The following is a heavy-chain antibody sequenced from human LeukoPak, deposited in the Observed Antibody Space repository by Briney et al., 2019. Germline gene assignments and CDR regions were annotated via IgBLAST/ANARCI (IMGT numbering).Heavy chain of an antibody. D-gene: IGHD6-13*01. CDR2: INHSGST. V-gene: IGHV4-34*01. CDR3: ARGIGIAAAGHFDY. Sequence: PLETLSLTCAVYGGSFSGYYWSWIRQPPGKGLEWIGEINHSGSTNYNPSLKSRVTISVDTSKNQFSLTAADTAVYYCARGIGIAAAGHFDYWGQGTLVTVSS. J-gene: IGHJ4*02. CDR1: GGSFSGYY.